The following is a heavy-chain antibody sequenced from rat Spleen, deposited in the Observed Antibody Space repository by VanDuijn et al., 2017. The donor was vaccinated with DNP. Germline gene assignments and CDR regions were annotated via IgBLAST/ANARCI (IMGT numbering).Heavy chain of an antibody. V-gene: IGHV2-72*01. Sequence: QVQLEESGPGLMQPSETLSLTCTVSGFSLTSTGVGWVRQPLGKGLVWMGTIWAGGSTNYNSDVQSRLSIRRDTSKSQVFLKMNSLQPEDTVTVYCGRHGVVPHYWYVGCWGPGTMVTVSS. CDR3: GRHGVVPHYWYVGC. J-gene: IGHJ1*01. CDR1: GFSLTSTG. CDR2: IWAGGST. D-gene: IGHD1-1*01.